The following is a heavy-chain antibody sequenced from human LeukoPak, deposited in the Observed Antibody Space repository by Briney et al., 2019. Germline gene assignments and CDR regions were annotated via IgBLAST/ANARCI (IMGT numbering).Heavy chain of an antibody. J-gene: IGHJ1*01. CDR3: ARDQYSSNWYVHH. Sequence: TGGSLRLSCAASGFTVSSNYMSWVRQAPGKGLEWVSLISSVGSTYYADSVKGRFTISRDNSKNTLYLQMNSLRAEDTAVYYCARDQYSSNWYVHHWGQGTLVTV. CDR2: ISSVGST. CDR1: GFTVSSNY. D-gene: IGHD6-19*01. V-gene: IGHV3-53*01.